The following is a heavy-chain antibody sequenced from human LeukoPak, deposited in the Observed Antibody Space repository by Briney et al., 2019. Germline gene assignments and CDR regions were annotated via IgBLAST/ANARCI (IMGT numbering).Heavy chain of an antibody. J-gene: IGHJ6*02. CDR1: GFTFSNFA. V-gene: IGHV3-23*01. CDR2: ITGSDDST. CDR3: AKVTGGGGMITYGGLDV. Sequence: PGGSLRLSCSASGFTFSNFAMSWVRQAPGKGLEWVSGITGSDDSTYYADAVKGRFTTSRDNLKSTLYLQMNSLRAEDTAVYYCAKVTGGGGMITYGGLDVWGQGTTVTVSS. D-gene: IGHD3-16*01.